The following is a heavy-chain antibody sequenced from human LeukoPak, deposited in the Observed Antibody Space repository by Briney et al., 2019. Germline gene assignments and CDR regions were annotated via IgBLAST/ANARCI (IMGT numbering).Heavy chain of an antibody. CDR1: GYTFTSYA. CDR3: ARRGLAARSLNWFDP. J-gene: IGHJ5*02. CDR2: INAGNGNT. V-gene: IGHV1-3*01. D-gene: IGHD6-6*01. Sequence: ASVKVSCKASGYTFTSYAMHWVRQAPGQRLEWMGWINAGNGNTKYSQKFQGRVTITRDTSASTAYMELSSLRSEDTAVYFCARRGLAARSLNWFDPWGQGTLVTVSS.